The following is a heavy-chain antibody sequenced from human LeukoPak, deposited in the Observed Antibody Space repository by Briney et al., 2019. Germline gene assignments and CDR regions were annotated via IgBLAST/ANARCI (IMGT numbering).Heavy chain of an antibody. D-gene: IGHD2-2*01. CDR1: GFTFSSYA. Sequence: HPGGSLRLSCAASGFTFSSYAMNWVRQAPGKGLEWVSTISGSGGSTYYADSVKGRFTISRDNSKNTLYLQMNSLRAEDTAVYYCAKEFRRSSTTCRVDFWGQGTLVTVSS. CDR2: ISGSGGST. CDR3: AKEFRRSSTTCRVDF. V-gene: IGHV3-23*01. J-gene: IGHJ4*02.